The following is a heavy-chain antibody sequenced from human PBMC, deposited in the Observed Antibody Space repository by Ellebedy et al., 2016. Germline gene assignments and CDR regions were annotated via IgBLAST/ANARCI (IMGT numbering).Heavy chain of an antibody. Sequence: ASVKVSCXASGYTFTSYYMHWVRQAPGQGLEWMGIINPSGGSTSYAQKFQGRVTMTRDTSTSTVYMELRSLRSDDTAVYYCARVPELDQLLWDYWGQGTLVTVSS. V-gene: IGHV1-46*01. J-gene: IGHJ4*02. D-gene: IGHD2-2*01. CDR1: GYTFTSYY. CDR2: INPSGGST. CDR3: ARVPELDQLLWDY.